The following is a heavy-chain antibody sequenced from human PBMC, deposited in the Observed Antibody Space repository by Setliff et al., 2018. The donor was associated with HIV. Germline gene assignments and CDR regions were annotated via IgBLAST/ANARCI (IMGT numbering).Heavy chain of an antibody. CDR2: TIPKFGTS. CDR1: GYTFTSYY. CDR3: ANLRGEEAGNFYYFYFGLDV. D-gene: IGHD2-21*02. V-gene: IGHV1-69*13. J-gene: IGHJ6*02. Sequence: SVKVSCKASGYTFTSYYMHWVRQAPGQGLEWMAGTIPKFGTSNYAHKFQGRMTITADESTSTAYMELTGLRSEDTAVYYCANLRGEEAGNFYYFYFGLDVWGQGTTVTVSS.